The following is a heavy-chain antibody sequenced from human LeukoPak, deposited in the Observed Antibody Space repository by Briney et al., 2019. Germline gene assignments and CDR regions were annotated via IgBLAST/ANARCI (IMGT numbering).Heavy chain of an antibody. J-gene: IGHJ4*02. CDR3: AKEVYSGYYTPGDY. V-gene: IGHV3-30*04. CDR1: GFTFSSYA. Sequence: PGRSLRLSCAASGFTFSSYAMHWVRQAPGKGLEWVAVISYDGSNKYYADSVKGRFTISRDKSKNTLYLQMNSLRAEDTAVYFCAKEVYSGYYTPGDYWGQGNLVTVSS. CDR2: ISYDGSNK. D-gene: IGHD3-22*01.